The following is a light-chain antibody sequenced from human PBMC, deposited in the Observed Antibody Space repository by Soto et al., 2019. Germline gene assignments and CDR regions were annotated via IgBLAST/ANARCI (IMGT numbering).Light chain of an antibody. J-gene: IGKJ1*01. V-gene: IGKV3-15*01. CDR1: QRVSIH. CDR2: GAS. Sequence: EIVMTQSTATLSVSPGDRATLSCRASQRVSIHLAWYQQKPGQAPRLLISGASTRATGIPARFSGSGSGTEFTLTISSLQSEDFAIYYCQQYNNWPPGTFGQGTKVDIK. CDR3: QQYNNWPPGT.